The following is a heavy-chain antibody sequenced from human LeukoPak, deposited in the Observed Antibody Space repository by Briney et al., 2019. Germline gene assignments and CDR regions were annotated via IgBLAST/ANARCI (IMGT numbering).Heavy chain of an antibody. Sequence: PGGSLRLSCAASGFTFSSYAMSWVRQVPGKGLQWVSAISGSGDRTYYADSVKGRFTISRDNSKNTLYLQMNSLRAEDTAVYYCARVGGAGSSYYYYGMDVWGQGTTVTVSS. CDR1: GFTFSSYA. D-gene: IGHD3-10*01. J-gene: IGHJ6*02. CDR2: ISGSGDRT. CDR3: ARVGGAGSSYYYYGMDV. V-gene: IGHV3-23*01.